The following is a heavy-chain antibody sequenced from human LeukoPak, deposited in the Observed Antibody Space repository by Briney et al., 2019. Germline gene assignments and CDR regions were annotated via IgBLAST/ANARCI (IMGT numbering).Heavy chain of an antibody. V-gene: IGHV4-39*01. CDR1: GGSISSSSYY. CDR3: ARGRGYSGYDIDYYYYYMDV. D-gene: IGHD5-12*01. CDR2: IYYSGST. Sequence: PSETLALTCTVSGGSISSSSYYWGWTRQPPGKGLEWIGSIYYSGSTYYNPSLKSRVTISVDTSKNQFSLKLSSVPAADTAVYHCARGRGYSGYDIDYYYYYMDVWGKGTTVTVSS. J-gene: IGHJ6*03.